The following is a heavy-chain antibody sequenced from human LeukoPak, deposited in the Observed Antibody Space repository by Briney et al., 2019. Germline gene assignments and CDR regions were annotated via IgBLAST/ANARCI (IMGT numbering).Heavy chain of an antibody. CDR1: GGSISSYY. CDR2: IYTSGST. J-gene: IGHJ6*03. Sequence: SETLSLTCTVSGGSISSYYWSWIRQPAGKGLEWIGRIYTSGSTNYNPSLKSRVTMSVDTSKNQFSLKLSSVTAADTAVYYCARDKCLVVPAAIGYYYYVDVWGKGTKVTVSS. V-gene: IGHV4-4*07. CDR3: ARDKCLVVPAAIGYYYYVDV. D-gene: IGHD2-2*02.